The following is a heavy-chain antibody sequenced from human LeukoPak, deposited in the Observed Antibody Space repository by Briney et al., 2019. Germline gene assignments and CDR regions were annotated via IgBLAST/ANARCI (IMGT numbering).Heavy chain of an antibody. CDR3: ARLSGGTPRYRSSTSCYTYYFDY. J-gene: IGHJ4*02. Sequence: GGSLRLSCAASGFTFDDYGMSWVRQAPGKGLEWVAGIIWDGGSTGYADSVKGRFTISRDNAKNSLYLQMNSLRAEDTAWYYCARLSGGTPRYRSSTSCYTYYFDYWGQGNLVTVSS. V-gene: IGHV3-20*04. D-gene: IGHD2-2*02. CDR2: IIWDGGST. CDR1: GFTFDDYG.